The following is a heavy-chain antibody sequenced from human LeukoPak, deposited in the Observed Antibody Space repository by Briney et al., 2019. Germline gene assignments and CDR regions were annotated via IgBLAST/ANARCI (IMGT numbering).Heavy chain of an antibody. CDR2: IYTSGST. CDR1: GGSISGYY. CDR3: ARDRCPDYGATSPCFDY. Sequence: PSETLSLTCTVSGGSISGYYWSWIRQPAGNGLEWIGRIYTSGSTHHNSSLKGRVTMSVDTSKNQFSLKVRSVTAADTAVYYCARDRCPDYGATSPCFDYWGQGTLVTVSS. D-gene: IGHD4/OR15-4a*01. J-gene: IGHJ4*02. V-gene: IGHV4-4*07.